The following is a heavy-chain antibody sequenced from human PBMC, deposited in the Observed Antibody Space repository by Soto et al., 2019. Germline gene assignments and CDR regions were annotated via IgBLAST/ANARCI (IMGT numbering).Heavy chain of an antibody. V-gene: IGHV4-30-4*01. D-gene: IGHD3-10*01. CDR2: IYYSGST. CDR3: ASARGSQSYGMDV. CDR1: GGSISSGDYY. Sequence: SETLSLTCTVSGGSISSGDYYWSWIRQPPGKGLEWIGYIYYSGSTYYNPSLKSRVTISVDTSKNQFSLKLSSVTAADTAVYYCASARGSQSYGMDVWGQGTTVTVSS. J-gene: IGHJ6*02.